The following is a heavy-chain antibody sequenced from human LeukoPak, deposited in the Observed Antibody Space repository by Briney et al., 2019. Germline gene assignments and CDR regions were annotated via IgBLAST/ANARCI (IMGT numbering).Heavy chain of an antibody. CDR2: IKQDGSEK. CDR1: GFTFSSYR. V-gene: IGHV3-7*01. Sequence: GGSLRLSCAASGFTFSSYRMSWVRQAPGKGLEWVANIKQDGSEKYYVDSVKGRFTISRDNAKNSLYLQMNSLRAEDTAVYYCARLRQQLDAFDIWGQGTMVTVSS. CDR3: ARLRQQLDAFDI. J-gene: IGHJ3*02. D-gene: IGHD6-13*01.